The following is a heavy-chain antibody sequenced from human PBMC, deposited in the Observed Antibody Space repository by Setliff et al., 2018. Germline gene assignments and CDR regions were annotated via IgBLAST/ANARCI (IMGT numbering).Heavy chain of an antibody. CDR3: ARDPIAAAGLYYYYYYMDV. CDR1: GFTFNNYW. V-gene: IGHV3-74*01. CDR2: INTDGSST. D-gene: IGHD6-13*01. J-gene: IGHJ6*03. Sequence: GGSLRLSCAASGFTFNNYWMHWVRQAPGKGLEWVSRINTDGSSTSYTDSVKGRFTISRDNAKNTVFLQMNSRRGEDTAVYYCARDPIAAAGLYYYYYYMDVWGKGTTVTVSS.